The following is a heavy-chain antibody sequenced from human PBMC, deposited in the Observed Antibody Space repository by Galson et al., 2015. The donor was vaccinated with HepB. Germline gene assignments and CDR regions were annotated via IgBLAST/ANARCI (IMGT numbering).Heavy chain of an antibody. D-gene: IGHD2-2*01. CDR3: ARSIVVVPASTTYFFDY. CDR1: GVTFGNYA. Sequence: SVKVSCKASGVTFGNYAISCVRQARGQGLEWMGGIIPMLDTTDYAQKFQGRVTITADESTRTAYMELSGLRSEDTAVYFCARSIVVVPASTTYFFDYWGQGTLVTVSS. J-gene: IGHJ4*02. V-gene: IGHV1-69*13. CDR2: IIPMLDTT.